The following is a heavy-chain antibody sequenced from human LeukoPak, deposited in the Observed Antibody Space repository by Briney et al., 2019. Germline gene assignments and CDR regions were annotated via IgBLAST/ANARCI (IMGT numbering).Heavy chain of an antibody. J-gene: IGHJ4*02. CDR2: ISAYNGNT. V-gene: IGHV1-18*01. CDR1: GYTFTSYG. Sequence: ASVKVSCKASGYTFTSYGISWVRQAPGQGLEWMGWISAYNGNTNYAQKLQGRVTMTTDTSTSTAYMELRSLRSEDTAVYYCATGVYYYDSSALLKFDYWGQGTLVTVSS. CDR3: ATGVYYYDSSALLKFDY. D-gene: IGHD3-22*01.